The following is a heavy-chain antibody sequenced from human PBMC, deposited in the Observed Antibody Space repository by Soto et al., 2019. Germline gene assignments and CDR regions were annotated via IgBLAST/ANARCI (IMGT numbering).Heavy chain of an antibody. V-gene: IGHV4-31*03. CDR1: GGSISSGGYY. D-gene: IGHD3-22*01. Sequence: QVQLQESGPGLVKPSQTLSLTCTVSGGSISSGGYYWSWIRQHPGKGLEWIGYIYYSGSTYYNPSLKSRVXXSXDXXKNQFPLKLSSVTAADTAVYYCARDRHYDSSGYISWGQGTLVTVSS. CDR3: ARDRHYDSSGYIS. J-gene: IGHJ4*02. CDR2: IYYSGST.